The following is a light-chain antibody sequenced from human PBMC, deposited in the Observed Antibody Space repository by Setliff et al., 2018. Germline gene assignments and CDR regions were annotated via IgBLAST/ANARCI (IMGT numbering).Light chain of an antibody. CDR2: NVS. CDR3: SSYTTSSLRV. V-gene: IGLV2-14*03. CDR1: SSDIGAYTY. Sequence: QSALAQPASMSGSPGQSITISCTGTSSDIGAYTYVSWYQQHPGNAPKLLISNVSNRPSGVSHRFSGSKSGNTASLTISWLQAEDEADYYCSSYTTSSLRVFGGGTK. J-gene: IGLJ2*01.